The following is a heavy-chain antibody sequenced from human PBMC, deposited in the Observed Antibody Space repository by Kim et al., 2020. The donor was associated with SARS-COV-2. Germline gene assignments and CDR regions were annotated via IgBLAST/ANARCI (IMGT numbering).Heavy chain of an antibody. CDR1: GGTFSSYA. D-gene: IGHD1-1*01. CDR3: AMGLEISYYYYGMDV. J-gene: IGHJ6*02. CDR2: IIPIFGTA. V-gene: IGHV1-69*13. Sequence: SVKVSCKASGGTFSSYAISWVRQAPGQGLEWMGGIIPIFGTANYAQKFQGRVTITADESTSTAYMELSSLRSEDTAVYYCAMGLEISYYYYGMDVWGQGTTVTVSS.